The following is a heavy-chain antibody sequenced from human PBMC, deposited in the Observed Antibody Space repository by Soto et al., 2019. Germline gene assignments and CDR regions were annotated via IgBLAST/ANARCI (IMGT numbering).Heavy chain of an antibody. CDR2: INHSGST. V-gene: IGHV4-34*01. D-gene: IGHD5-18*01. CDR3: ASFVGDTANESPISGTRWFDP. Sequence: SETLSLTCAVYGGSFSGYYWSWIRQPPGKGLEWIGEINHSGSTNYNPSLKSRVTISVDTSKNQFSLKLSSVTAADTAVYYCASFVGDTANESPISGTRWFDPWGQGTLVTVSS. CDR1: GGSFSGYY. J-gene: IGHJ5*02.